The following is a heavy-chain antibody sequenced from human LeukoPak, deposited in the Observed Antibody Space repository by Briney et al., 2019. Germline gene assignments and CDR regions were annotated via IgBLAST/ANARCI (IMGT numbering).Heavy chain of an antibody. V-gene: IGHV3-66*02. J-gene: IGHJ4*02. D-gene: IGHD4-17*01. Sequence: GGSLRVSCAASGFTVSSNYMSWVRQAPGKGLEWVSIIYSGGSTYYADSVKGRFTISRDNSKNTVYLQMNSLRAEDTAVYYCARVSAGDWGQGTLVTVSS. CDR3: ARVSAGD. CDR2: IYSGGST. CDR1: GFTVSSNY.